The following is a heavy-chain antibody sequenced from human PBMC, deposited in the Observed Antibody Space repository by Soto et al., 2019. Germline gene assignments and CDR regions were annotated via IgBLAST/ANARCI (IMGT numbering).Heavy chain of an antibody. CDR3: ARDCSGGSLCYMGF. CDR2: VNNGGSST. CDR1: GFTFSNYA. J-gene: IGHJ6*03. Sequence: GGSLRLSCAASGFTFSNYAMSWVRQAPGKGLEWVSSVNNGGSSTYYADSVKGRFTISRDNSKNTLYLQMNGLRAEDTAVYYCARDCSGGSLCYMGFWGKGTTVTVSS. V-gene: IGHV3-23*01. D-gene: IGHD2-15*01.